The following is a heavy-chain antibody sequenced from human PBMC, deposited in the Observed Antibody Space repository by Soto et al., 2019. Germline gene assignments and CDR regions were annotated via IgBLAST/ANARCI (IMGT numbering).Heavy chain of an antibody. D-gene: IGHD5-18*01. Sequence: PGGSLRLSCAASGFTFSSYAMSWVRQAPGKGLEWVSAISGSGGSTYYADSVKGRFTISRDNSKNTLYLQMNSLRAEDTTVYYCAKDSGGYSYGYYYYYGMDVWGQGTTVTVSS. V-gene: IGHV3-23*01. CDR1: GFTFSSYA. CDR3: AKDSGGYSYGYYYYYGMDV. CDR2: ISGSGGST. J-gene: IGHJ6*02.